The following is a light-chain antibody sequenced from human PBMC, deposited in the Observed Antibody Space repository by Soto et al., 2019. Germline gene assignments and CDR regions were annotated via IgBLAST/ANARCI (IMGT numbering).Light chain of an antibody. V-gene: IGKV3D-15*01. Sequence: EIVLTQSPVTLSLSPGERATLLCRASQSVSGYLAWYQQKPGQAPRLLIYGASTRATGVPARFSGSGSETDFTLTISNLQSEDCAVYYCQHYNNWPPYTFGQGTKVDIK. J-gene: IGKJ2*01. CDR1: QSVSGY. CDR2: GAS. CDR3: QHYNNWPPYT.